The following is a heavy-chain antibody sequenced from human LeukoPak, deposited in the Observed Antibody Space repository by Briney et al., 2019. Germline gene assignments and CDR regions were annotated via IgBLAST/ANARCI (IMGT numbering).Heavy chain of an antibody. D-gene: IGHD3-9*01. CDR3: ARVGYDILTGYYRYYYYYMDV. J-gene: IGHJ6*03. CDR2: MNPNSGNT. V-gene: IGHV1-8*01. Sequence: ASVKVSCKASGYTFTSYDINWVRQATGQGLEWMGWMNPNSGNTGYAQKFQGRVTMTRNTSISTAYMELSSLRSEDTAVYYCARVGYDILTGYYRYYYYYMDVWGKGTTVTISS. CDR1: GYTFTSYD.